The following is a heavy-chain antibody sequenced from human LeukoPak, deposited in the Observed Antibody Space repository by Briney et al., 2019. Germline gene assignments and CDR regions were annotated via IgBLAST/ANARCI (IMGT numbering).Heavy chain of an antibody. CDR1: GYTFTNYG. V-gene: IGHV1-18*01. J-gene: IGHJ4*02. CDR3: ARHYYDSSAYPFDY. D-gene: IGHD3-22*01. CDR2: TSAYNGNT. Sequence: EASVKVSCKASGYTFTNYGISWVRRAPGQGLEYMGWTSAYNGNTNYAQNLQGRVTMTTETSTSTAYMELRSLRSDDTAVYYCARHYYDSSAYPFDYWGQGTLVTVSS.